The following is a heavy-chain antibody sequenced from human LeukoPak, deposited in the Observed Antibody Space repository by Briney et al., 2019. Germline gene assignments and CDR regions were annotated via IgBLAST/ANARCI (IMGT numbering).Heavy chain of an antibody. CDR3: ARDGSGYSYGYLFDY. V-gene: IGHV4-34*01. J-gene: IGHJ4*02. CDR2: INHSGST. CDR1: GGSFSGYY. Sequence: PSETLSLTCAVYGGSFSGYYWSWIRQPPGKGLEWIGEINHSGSTNYNPSLKSRVTISVDTSKNQFSLKLSSVTAADTAVYYCARDGSGYSYGYLFDYWGQGTLVTVSS. D-gene: IGHD5-18*01.